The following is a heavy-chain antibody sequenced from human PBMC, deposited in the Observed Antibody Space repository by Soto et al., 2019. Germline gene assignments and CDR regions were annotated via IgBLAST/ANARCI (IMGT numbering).Heavy chain of an antibody. CDR2: ISSSRSYI. Sequence: EVQLVESGGGLVKPGGSLRLSCAASGFTFSNYNMNWVRQAPGKGLEWVSAISSSRSYIYYAESVKGRFTISRDNAKNSLYLQMNSLRAEDTAIYFCASQYDLLTGFQFDPRGQGTLVTVSS. J-gene: IGHJ5*02. CDR1: GFTFSNYN. D-gene: IGHD3-9*01. V-gene: IGHV3-21*01. CDR3: ASQYDLLTGFQFDP.